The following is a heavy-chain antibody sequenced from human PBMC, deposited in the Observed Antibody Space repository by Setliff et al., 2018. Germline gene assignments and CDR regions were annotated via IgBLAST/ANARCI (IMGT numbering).Heavy chain of an antibody. CDR3: ATYCSGGSCYSFLYNYYYYGMDV. V-gene: IGHV1-8*02. CDR1: GYTFTSYD. Sequence: GASVKVSCKASGYTFTSYDINWVRQATGQGLEWMGWMNPNSGNTGYAQKFQGRVTMTRNTSISTAYMELSSLRSEDTAVYYCATYCSGGSCYSFLYNYYYYGMDVWGQGTTVT. J-gene: IGHJ6*02. D-gene: IGHD2-15*01. CDR2: MNPNSGNT.